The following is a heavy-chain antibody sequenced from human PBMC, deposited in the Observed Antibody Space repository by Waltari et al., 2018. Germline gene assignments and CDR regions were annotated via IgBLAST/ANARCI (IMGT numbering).Heavy chain of an antibody. CDR1: GYTFTSYG. D-gene: IGHD6-6*01. Sequence: QVQLVQSGAEVKKPGASVKVSCKASGYTFTSYGLSWVRQAPGQGLEWMGWISAYNGNTNYAQKLQGRVTMTTDTSTSTAYMELRSLRSDDTAVYYCARVEYSSSGVSWTGYYYYYMDVWGKGTTVTVSS. CDR2: ISAYNGNT. J-gene: IGHJ6*03. CDR3: ARVEYSSSGVSWTGYYYYYMDV. V-gene: IGHV1-18*01.